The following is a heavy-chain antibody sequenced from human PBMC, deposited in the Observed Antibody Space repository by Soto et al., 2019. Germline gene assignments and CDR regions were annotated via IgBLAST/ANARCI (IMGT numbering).Heavy chain of an antibody. V-gene: IGHV4-31*03. Sequence: QVQLQESGPGLAKPSQTLSLTCTVSGGSISSGTYSWTWIRQHPGKGLEWIGYISHSGSTYYNPPLKSRVTMSLDTSKNQFSLNLYSVPAADTDVYYCARSVSNCFDRWGQGTRVTVSS. CDR3: ARSVSNCFDR. CDR1: GGSISSGTYS. CDR2: ISHSGST. J-gene: IGHJ5*02.